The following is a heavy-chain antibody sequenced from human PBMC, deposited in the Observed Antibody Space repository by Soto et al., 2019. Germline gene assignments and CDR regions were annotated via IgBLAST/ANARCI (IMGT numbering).Heavy chain of an antibody. J-gene: IGHJ5*02. CDR3: ASDMSTT. V-gene: IGHV1-8*01. CDR1: GYTFTSHD. CDR2: MNPNSGHT. Sequence: QVQLVQSGAEVKKPGASVKVSCKASGYTFTSHDINWMRQATGQGLEWMGWMNPNSGHTNYAQKXQXRXXRTRDTSITTAYMELTSLRSEDTAIYYCASDMSTTWGQGTLVIVSS. D-gene: IGHD2-2*01.